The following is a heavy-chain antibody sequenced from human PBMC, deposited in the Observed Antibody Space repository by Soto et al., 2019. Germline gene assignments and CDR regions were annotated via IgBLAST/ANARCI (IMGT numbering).Heavy chain of an antibody. Sequence: XXTLSLGCTVSGGSISSCYGRWILQPPGKGLEWIGYIYYSGSTSYNPSLRSRVTISVDTSKNQFSLKLSSVTAADTAVYYCARQAPHSSGWFWFDPWGQGTLVTVSS. D-gene: IGHD6-19*01. CDR2: IYYSGST. CDR1: GGSISSCY. CDR3: ARQAPHSSGWFWFDP. V-gene: IGHV4-59*08. J-gene: IGHJ5*02.